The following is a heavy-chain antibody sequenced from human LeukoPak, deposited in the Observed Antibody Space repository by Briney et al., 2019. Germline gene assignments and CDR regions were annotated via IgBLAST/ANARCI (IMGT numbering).Heavy chain of an antibody. CDR2: MNFNSGNT. V-gene: IGHV1-8*01. D-gene: IGHD1-26*01. CDR3: ARVRGGAPSLVAAFDI. CDR1: GYTFTSYD. Sequence: ASVKVSCKASGYTFTSYDINWVRQATGQGLEWMGWMNFNSGNTGYAQKFQGRVTMTRNTSISTAYMELSSLRSEDTAVYYCARVRGGAPSLVAAFDIWGQGTMVTVSS. J-gene: IGHJ3*02.